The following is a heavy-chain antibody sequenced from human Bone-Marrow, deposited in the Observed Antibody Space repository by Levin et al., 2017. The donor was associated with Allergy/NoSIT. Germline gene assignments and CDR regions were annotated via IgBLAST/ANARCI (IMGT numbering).Heavy chain of an antibody. CDR1: GYSFTNYW. J-gene: IGHJ6*02. D-gene: IGHD2-15*01. V-gene: IGHV5-51*01. Sequence: GESLKISCKGFGYSFTNYWIGWVRQIPGKGLEWMGIIYPGGSDIRYSPAFQGQVTMSVDRSLSTAYLQWSSLEASDTAIYYCARGRFCSGSPCYYFYYCGMDVWGQGTTVTVSS. CDR3: ARGRFCSGSPCYYFYYCGMDV. CDR2: IYPGGSDI.